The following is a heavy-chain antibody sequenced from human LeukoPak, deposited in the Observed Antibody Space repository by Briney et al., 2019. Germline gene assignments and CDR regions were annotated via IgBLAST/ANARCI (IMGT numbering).Heavy chain of an antibody. D-gene: IGHD3-3*01. CDR3: ARGGTRITIVGVVINDFDY. J-gene: IGHJ4*02. CDR2: IYHSGNT. CDR1: GGSFSGYY. V-gene: IGHV4-34*01. Sequence: SETLSLTCAVYGGSFSGYYWSWIRQPPGKGLEWIGYIYHSGNTYYNPSLKSRLTISVDTPRNQFSLKLRSVTAADTAVYYCARGGTRITIVGVVINDFDYWGQGTLVTVSS.